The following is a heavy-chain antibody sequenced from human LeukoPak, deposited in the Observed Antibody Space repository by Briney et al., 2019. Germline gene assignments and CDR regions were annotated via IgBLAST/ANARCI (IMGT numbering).Heavy chain of an antibody. CDR2: INPNSGGT. CDR3: ARDELGPSGYDYY. V-gene: IGHV1-2*02. CDR1: GYTFTGYY. Sequence: GASVKVSCKASGYTFTGYYMHWVRQAPGQGLEWMGWINPNSGGTNDAQKFQGRVTMTRDTSISTAYMELSRLRSDDTSVYYCARDELGPSGYDYYWGQGTLVTVSS. J-gene: IGHJ4*02. D-gene: IGHD5-12*01.